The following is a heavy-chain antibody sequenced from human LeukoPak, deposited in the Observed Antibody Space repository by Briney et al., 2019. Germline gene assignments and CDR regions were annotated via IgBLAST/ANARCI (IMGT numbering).Heavy chain of an antibody. CDR3: ARDRGLYSSSWYPRFDP. V-gene: IGHV4-59*01. CDR1: GGSISSYY. CDR2: IYYSGSA. J-gene: IGHJ5*02. D-gene: IGHD6-13*01. Sequence: SETLSLTCTVSGGSISSYYWSWIRQPPGKGLEWIGYIYYSGSANYNPSLKSRVTISVDTSKNQFSLKLSSVTAADTAVYYCARDRGLYSSSWYPRFDPWGQGTLVTVSS.